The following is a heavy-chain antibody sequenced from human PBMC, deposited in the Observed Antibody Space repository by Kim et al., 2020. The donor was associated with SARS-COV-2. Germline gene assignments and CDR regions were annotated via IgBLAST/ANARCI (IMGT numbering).Heavy chain of an antibody. D-gene: IGHD3-10*01. CDR2: IYPGDSDT. J-gene: IGHJ4*02. Sequence: GESLKISCKGSGYSFTSYWIGWVRQMPGKGLEWMGIIYPGDSDTRYSPSFQGQVTISADKSISTAYLQWSSLKASDTAMYYCARGIWFGELLSYYFDYWGQGTLVTVSS. V-gene: IGHV5-51*01. CDR3: ARGIWFGELLSYYFDY. CDR1: GYSFTSYW.